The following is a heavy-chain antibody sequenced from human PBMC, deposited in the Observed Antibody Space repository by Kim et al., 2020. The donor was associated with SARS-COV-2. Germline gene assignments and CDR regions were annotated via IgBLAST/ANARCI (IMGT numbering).Heavy chain of an antibody. D-gene: IGHD5-18*01. Sequence: TRYTSSLNSRLTLSVDTSKNPFSLWLSSVTAADTAVYYCARRDSFGYIDYWGQGTLVTVSS. CDR2: T. V-gene: IGHV4-39*02. CDR3: ARRDSFGYIDY. J-gene: IGHJ4*02.